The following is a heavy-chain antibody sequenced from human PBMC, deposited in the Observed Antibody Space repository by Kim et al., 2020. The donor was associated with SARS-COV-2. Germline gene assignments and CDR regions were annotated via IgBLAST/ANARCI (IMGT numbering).Heavy chain of an antibody. CDR2: IGGLDGGI. V-gene: IGHV3-23*01. J-gene: IGHJ5*02. Sequence: GGSLRLSCAASGFSFGIYAMSWVRQAPGKGLEWVSTIGGLDGGIFHADSVKGRFTISRDNSKNTLYLQMTNLKTEDTATYYCARRPGTAAAGTAPFAPWGQATLVTVSS. CDR3: ARRPGTAAAGTAPFAP. D-gene: IGHD6-13*01. CDR1: GFSFGIYA.